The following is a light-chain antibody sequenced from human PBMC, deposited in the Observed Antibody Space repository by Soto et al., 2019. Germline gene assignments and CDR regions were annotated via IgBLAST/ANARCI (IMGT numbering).Light chain of an antibody. CDR1: QGISSY. CDR3: QQSYSTPIT. Sequence: DIQLTQSPSFIAASVGARVTITCRASQGISSYLAWYQQKPGKAPKLLIYAASTLQSGVPSRFSGSGSGTEFTLTISSLQPEDFATYYCQQSYSTPITFGQGTRLEIK. V-gene: IGKV1-9*01. CDR2: AAS. J-gene: IGKJ5*01.